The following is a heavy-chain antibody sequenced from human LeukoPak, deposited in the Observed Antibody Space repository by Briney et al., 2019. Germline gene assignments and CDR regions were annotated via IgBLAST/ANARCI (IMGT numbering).Heavy chain of an antibody. CDR3: ATDPGVPAAYGWFDP. CDR1: GGTFSSYT. J-gene: IGHJ5*02. V-gene: IGHV1-69*04. Sequence: ASVKVSCKASGGTFSSYTISWVRQAPGQGLEWMGRIIPILGIANYAQKFQGRVTITADKSTSTAYMELSSLRSEDTAVYYCATDPGVPAAYGWFDPWGQGTLVTVSS. D-gene: IGHD2-2*01. CDR2: IIPILGIA.